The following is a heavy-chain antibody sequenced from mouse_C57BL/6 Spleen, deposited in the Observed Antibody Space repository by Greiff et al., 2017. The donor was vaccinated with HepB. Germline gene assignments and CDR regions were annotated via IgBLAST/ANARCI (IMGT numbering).Heavy chain of an antibody. CDR3: TRRKATVVATNFDY. J-gene: IGHJ2*01. CDR1: GYTFTSYW. CDR2: IHPNSGST. D-gene: IGHD1-1*01. Sequence: QVQLQQPGAELVKPGASVKLSCKASGYTFTSYWMHWVKQRPGQGIEWIGMIHPNSGSTNYNEKFKSKATLTVDKSSSTAYMQLSSLTSEDSAVYYCTRRKATVVATNFDYWGQGTTLTVSS. V-gene: IGHV1-64*01.